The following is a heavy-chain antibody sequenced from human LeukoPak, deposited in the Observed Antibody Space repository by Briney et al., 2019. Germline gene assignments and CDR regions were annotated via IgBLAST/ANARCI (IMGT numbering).Heavy chain of an antibody. J-gene: IGHJ4*02. CDR2: IKQDGSEK. Sequence: GGSLRLSCAASGFTFSSYWMSWVRQAPGKWLEWVANIKQDGSEKYYVDSVKGRFTISRDNAKNSLYLQMNSLRAEDTAVYYCARDSSSGEFDYWGQGTLVTVSP. D-gene: IGHD3-22*01. CDR1: GFTFSSYW. CDR3: ARDSSSGEFDY. V-gene: IGHV3-7*01.